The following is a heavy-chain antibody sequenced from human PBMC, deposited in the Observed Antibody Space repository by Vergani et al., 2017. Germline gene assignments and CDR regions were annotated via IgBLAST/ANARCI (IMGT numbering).Heavy chain of an antibody. V-gene: IGHV3-33*01. Sequence: QVQLVESGGGVVQPGRSLRLSCAASGFTFNQYGMHWVRQAPGKGLEWVAVTWYDGNNKQYADSVKGRFTISRDNSKGTMYLKMNSLRDEDTGVYYCARDLRLLYNRFDPWGQGTLVTVSS. CDR2: TWYDGNNK. J-gene: IGHJ5*02. D-gene: IGHD1-14*01. CDR1: GFTFNQYG. CDR3: ARDLRLLYNRFDP.